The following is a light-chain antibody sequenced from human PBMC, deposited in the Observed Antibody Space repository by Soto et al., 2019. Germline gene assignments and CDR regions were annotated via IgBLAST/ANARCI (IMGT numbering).Light chain of an antibody. CDR2: GAS. Sequence: EIVMTQSPATLSVSPGERATLSCRASQTVSSYLAWYQQKPGQAPRLLIYGASTRATGIPARFSGSGSGKEFTLTIGSLQSEDFAVYFCQEYHNWPGYTFGQGTELEIK. CDR1: QTVSSY. V-gene: IGKV3-15*01. CDR3: QEYHNWPGYT. J-gene: IGKJ2*01.